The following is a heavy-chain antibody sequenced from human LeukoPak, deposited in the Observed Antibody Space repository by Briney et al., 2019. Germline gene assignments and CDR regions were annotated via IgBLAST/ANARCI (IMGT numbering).Heavy chain of an antibody. D-gene: IGHD3-22*01. CDR2: ISYDGSNK. J-gene: IGHJ4*02. CDR1: GFTFSNAW. V-gene: IGHV3-30*18. Sequence: GGSLRLSCAASGFTFSNAWMSWVRQAPGKGLEWVAAISYDGSNKYYADSVKGRFTISRDNSKNTLYLQMNSLRAEDTAVYYCAKGEMVVVTAYFDYWGQGTLVPVSS. CDR3: AKGEMVVVTAYFDY.